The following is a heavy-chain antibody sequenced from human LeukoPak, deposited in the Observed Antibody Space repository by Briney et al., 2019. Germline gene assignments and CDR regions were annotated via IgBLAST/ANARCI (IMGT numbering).Heavy chain of an antibody. Sequence: GGSLRLSCAASGFTFSSYAMSWVRQAPGKGLEWVSAISGSGGSTYYADSVKGRFTISRDNSKNTLYLQMNSLRAEDTAVYYCAKEDGYCSSASCFDDAFDIWGQGTMVTVSS. CDR2: ISGSGGST. J-gene: IGHJ3*02. D-gene: IGHD2-2*01. V-gene: IGHV3-23*01. CDR3: AKEDGYCSSASCFDDAFDI. CDR1: GFTFSSYA.